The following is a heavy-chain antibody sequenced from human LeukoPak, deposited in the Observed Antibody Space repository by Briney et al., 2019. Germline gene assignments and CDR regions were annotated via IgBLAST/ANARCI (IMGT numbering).Heavy chain of an antibody. V-gene: IGHV4-59*12. CDR1: GGSISTYY. D-gene: IGHD3-22*01. J-gene: IGHJ4*02. Sequence: SETLSLTCTVSGGSISTYYWSWIRQPPGKGLEWIGYIYHSGSTYYNPSLKSRVTISVDRSKNQFSLKLSSVTAADTAVYYCASSSGYVFDYWGQGTLVTVSS. CDR3: ASSSGYVFDY. CDR2: IYHSGST.